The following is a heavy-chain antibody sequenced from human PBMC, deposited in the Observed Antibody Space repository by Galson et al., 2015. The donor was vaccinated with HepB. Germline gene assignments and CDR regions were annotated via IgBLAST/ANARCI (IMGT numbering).Heavy chain of an antibody. Sequence: SVKVSCKASGGIFNKFPINWVRQAPGQGLEWMGGIIPVIGTANYAQKFQGRVTITADESASTAYMELSSLRSEDTAVYYCASSITVTGKGFDPWGQGTLITVSS. D-gene: IGHD4-11*01. J-gene: IGHJ5*02. CDR2: IIPVIGTA. CDR1: GGIFNKFP. V-gene: IGHV1-69*13. CDR3: ASSITVTGKGFDP.